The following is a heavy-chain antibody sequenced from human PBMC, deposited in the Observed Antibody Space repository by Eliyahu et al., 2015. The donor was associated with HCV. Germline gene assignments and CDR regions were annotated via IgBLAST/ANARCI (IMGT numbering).Heavy chain of an antibody. J-gene: IGHJ3*02. CDR3: ARVRGDGYNSLDAFDI. D-gene: IGHD5-24*01. CDR1: GXXFXDYG. V-gene: IGHV3-20*04. CDR2: INWNGGST. Sequence: EVQLVESGGGVVRPGGSLRLPCXASGXXFXDYGMSWVRQAPGKGLEWVSGINWNGGSTGYADSVKGRFTISRDNAKNSLYLQMNSLRAEDTALYYCARVRGDGYNSLDAFDIWGQGTMVTVSS.